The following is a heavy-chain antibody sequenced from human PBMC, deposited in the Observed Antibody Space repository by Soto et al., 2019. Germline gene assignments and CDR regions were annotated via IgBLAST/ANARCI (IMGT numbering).Heavy chain of an antibody. J-gene: IGHJ5*02. D-gene: IGHD2-21*02. CDR3: ARTEVVTATLSNWFDP. V-gene: IGHV5-51*01. CDR2: IYPGDSDT. CDR1: GYSFTSYW. Sequence: GESLKISCKGSGYSFTSYWIGWVRQMPGKGLEWMGIIYPGDSDTRYSPSFQGQVTISADKSISTAYLQWSSLKASDTAMYYCARTEVVTATLSNWFDPWGQGTLVTVSS.